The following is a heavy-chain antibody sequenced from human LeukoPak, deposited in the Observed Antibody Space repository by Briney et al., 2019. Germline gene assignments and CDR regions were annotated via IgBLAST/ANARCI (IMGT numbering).Heavy chain of an antibody. Sequence: PGGSLRPSCAASGFTFSSYEMNWVRQAPGKGLEWVSYISSSGSTIYYADSVKGRFTISRDNAKNSLYLQMNSLRAEDTAVYYCASRRGYCSSTSCYTGAFDIWGQGTMVTVSS. J-gene: IGHJ3*02. D-gene: IGHD2-2*02. CDR2: ISSSGSTI. CDR3: ASRRGYCSSTSCYTGAFDI. V-gene: IGHV3-48*03. CDR1: GFTFSSYE.